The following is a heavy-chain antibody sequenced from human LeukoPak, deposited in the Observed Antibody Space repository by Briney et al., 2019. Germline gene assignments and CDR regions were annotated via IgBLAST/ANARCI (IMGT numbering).Heavy chain of an antibody. D-gene: IGHD3-16*01. CDR1: GYSFTSYW. CDR3: ARRLSDADAFFDY. J-gene: IGHJ4*02. Sequence: GESLKISCKGSGYSFTSYWIGWVRQMPGKGLEWMGIIYPGDSDTRYSPSFQGRVTISADKSISTAYLQWSSLEASDTAMYYCARRLSDADAFFDYWGQGTLVTVSS. CDR2: IYPGDSDT. V-gene: IGHV5-51*01.